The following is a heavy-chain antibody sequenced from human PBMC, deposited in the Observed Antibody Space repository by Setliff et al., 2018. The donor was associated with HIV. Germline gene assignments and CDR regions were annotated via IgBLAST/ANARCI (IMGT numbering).Heavy chain of an antibody. D-gene: IGHD4-17*01. CDR2: INWNGGST. CDR1: GFTFDDYG. CDR3: ARDDYGDYECYYYYYMDG. Sequence: GGSLRLSCAASGFTFDDYGMSWVRQAPGKGLEWVSGINWNGGSTGYADSVRGRFTISIDNAKKSLYLQMNSLRSEDKVLYYCARDDYGDYECYYYYYMDGWGRGTTVTVSS. J-gene: IGHJ6*03. V-gene: IGHV3-20*04.